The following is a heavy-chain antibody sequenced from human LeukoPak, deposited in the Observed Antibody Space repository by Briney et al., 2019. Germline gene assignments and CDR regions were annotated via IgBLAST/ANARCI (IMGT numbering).Heavy chain of an antibody. V-gene: IGHV3-66*01. Sequence: PGGSLRLSCAASGFTVSTNYMSWVRQVPGKGLEWVSVIYSGGSTYYADSLKGRFSISRDNSKNTLYLQMNSLRAEDTAVYYCARGGAHDAFDIWGQGTMVTVSS. CDR3: ARGGAHDAFDI. CDR1: GFTVSTNY. D-gene: IGHD3-16*01. CDR2: IYSGGST. J-gene: IGHJ3*02.